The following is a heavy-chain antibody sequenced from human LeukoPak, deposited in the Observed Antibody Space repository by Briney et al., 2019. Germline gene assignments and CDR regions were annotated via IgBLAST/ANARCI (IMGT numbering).Heavy chain of an antibody. CDR3: AREGGYCSSTSCHTGEYFQH. V-gene: IGHV3-33*01. CDR2: IWYDGSNT. Sequence: GRSLRLPCAASGFTFSNYGMHWVRQAPGKGLEWVAVIWYDGSNTYYADSVKGRFTISRDNSKNTLYLQMNSLRAEDTAVYYCAREGGYCSSTSCHTGEYFQHWGQGTLVTVSS. D-gene: IGHD2-2*02. J-gene: IGHJ1*01. CDR1: GFTFSNYG.